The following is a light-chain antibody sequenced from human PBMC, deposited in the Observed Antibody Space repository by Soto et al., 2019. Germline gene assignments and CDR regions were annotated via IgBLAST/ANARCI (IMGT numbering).Light chain of an antibody. Sequence: EIVLTQSPGTLSVSPGERATLSCRASQSVSSKLAWYQQKPGQAPRLLFYGASTGATGIPARLSGSGSETEFPLSISSLQSEDFAVYYCQQYHDWPGTFGQGTKVEIK. CDR1: QSVSSK. V-gene: IGKV3-15*01. CDR2: GAS. CDR3: QQYHDWPGT. J-gene: IGKJ1*01.